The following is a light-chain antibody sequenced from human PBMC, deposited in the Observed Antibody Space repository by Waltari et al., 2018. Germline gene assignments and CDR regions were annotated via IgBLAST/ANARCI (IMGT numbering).Light chain of an antibody. CDR1: QSVGKF. CDR2: DAS. J-gene: IGKJ1*01. CDR3: QHYVRLPVS. Sequence: IVLTQSPGPLSLSPGERATLSCRDSQSVGKFLAWYQQKPGQAPRLLIYDASIRATGIPDRFSGSGSGTDFSLTISRLEPEDFALYYCQHYVRLPVSFGQGTKVGIK. V-gene: IGKV3-20*01.